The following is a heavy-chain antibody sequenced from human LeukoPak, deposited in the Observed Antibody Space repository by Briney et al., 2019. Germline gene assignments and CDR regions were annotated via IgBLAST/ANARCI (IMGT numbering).Heavy chain of an antibody. Sequence: GGSLRLSCAACGFTLSSYGVHWVRQAPGKGLEWVAVIWYDGSNKYYADSVKGRFTISRDNSKNTLYLQMNSLRAEDTAVYYCAREPNSGWPYYYYGMDVWGQGTTVTVSS. CDR2: IWYDGSNK. CDR1: GFTLSSYG. CDR3: AREPNSGWPYYYYGMDV. J-gene: IGHJ6*02. D-gene: IGHD6-19*01. V-gene: IGHV3-33*01.